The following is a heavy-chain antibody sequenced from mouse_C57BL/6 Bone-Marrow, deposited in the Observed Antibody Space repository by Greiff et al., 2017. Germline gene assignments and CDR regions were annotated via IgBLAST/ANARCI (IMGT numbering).Heavy chain of an antibody. CDR2: IHPNSGST. J-gene: IGHJ3*01. Sequence: QVQLQQSGAELVKPGASVKLSCKASGYTFTSYWMHWVKQRPGQGLEWIGMIHPNSGSTNYNEKFKSKATLTVDKSSSTAYMQLSSLTSEDSAVYYCARSLTGTGFAYWGQGTLVTVSA. CDR1: GYTFTSYW. D-gene: IGHD4-1*01. CDR3: ARSLTGTGFAY. V-gene: IGHV1-64*01.